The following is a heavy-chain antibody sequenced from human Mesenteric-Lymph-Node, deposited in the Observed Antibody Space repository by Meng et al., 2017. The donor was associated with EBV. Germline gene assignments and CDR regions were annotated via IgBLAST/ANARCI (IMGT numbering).Heavy chain of an antibody. Sequence: QGPLVASVGGLGRAGGALSLSCAASGFTFSDDFRSWLRQAPGKGLEWVSYISSSGSTIYYTDSVKGRFTISRDNAKNSLYLQMDSLRAEDTAVYYCANLVATITSFYFDYWGQGTLVTVSS. CDR3: ANLVATITSFYFDY. J-gene: IGHJ4*02. D-gene: IGHD5-12*01. CDR2: ISSSGSTI. V-gene: IGHV3-11*01. CDR1: GFTFSDDF.